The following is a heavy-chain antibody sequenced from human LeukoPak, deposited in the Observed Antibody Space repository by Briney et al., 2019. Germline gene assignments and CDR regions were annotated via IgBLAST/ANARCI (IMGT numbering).Heavy chain of an antibody. CDR2: FDPEDGET. Sequence: ASVKVSCKVSGYIFTELSMHWVRQAPGKGPEWMGGFDPEDGETIYAQEFQGRVTMTEDTFTDTAYMELSSLRSEDTAVYYYATDHRSTDLAYCGGGCYKAAFDAWGQGTLVTVSS. J-gene: IGHJ3*01. D-gene: IGHD2-21*02. CDR1: GYIFTELS. V-gene: IGHV1-24*01. CDR3: ATDHRSTDLAYCGGGCYKAAFDA.